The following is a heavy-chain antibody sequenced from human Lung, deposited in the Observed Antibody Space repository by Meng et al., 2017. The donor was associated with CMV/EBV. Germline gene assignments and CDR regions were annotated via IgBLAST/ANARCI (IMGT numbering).Heavy chain of an antibody. V-gene: IGHV1-8*03. CDR3: ARAGGNSNYYYGMDV. CDR2: MNPNSGKT. D-gene: IGHD4-23*01. Sequence: ASVXVSXKASGYAFISYDINWVRQATGQGLEWMGWMNPNSGKTGYAQKFQGRVTITRDISINTAYMEVSSLRSEDTAVYFCARAGGNSNYYYGMDVWGQGXTVTVSS. CDR1: GYAFISYD. J-gene: IGHJ6*02.